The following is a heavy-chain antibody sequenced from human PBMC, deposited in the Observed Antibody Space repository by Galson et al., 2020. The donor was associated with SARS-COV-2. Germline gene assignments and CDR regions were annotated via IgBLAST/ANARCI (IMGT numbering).Heavy chain of an antibody. CDR3: ARQRTATIFGVVTHMDV. J-gene: IGHJ6*02. CDR1: GGSISSYY. Sequence: LSLTCTVSGGSISSYYWSWIRQPPGKGLEWIGYIYYSGSTNYNPSLKSRVTISVDTSKNQFSLKLSSVTAADTAVYYCARQRTATIFGVVTHMDVWGQGTTVTVSS. D-gene: IGHD3-3*01. V-gene: IGHV4-59*01. CDR2: IYYSGST.